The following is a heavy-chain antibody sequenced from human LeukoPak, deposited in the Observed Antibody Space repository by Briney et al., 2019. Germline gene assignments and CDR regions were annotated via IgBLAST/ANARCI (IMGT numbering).Heavy chain of an antibody. J-gene: IGHJ4*02. V-gene: IGHV3-30*02. CDR2: IRYDGSNK. CDR3: VKDLLERRFDY. D-gene: IGHD1-1*01. CDR1: GFIFSSYG. Sequence: GGSLRLSCAASGFIFSSYGTHWARQAPGKGLEWVAFIRYDGSNKNYADSVKGRFTISRDNSKNTLYLQMNSLRAEDTAVYYCVKDLLERRFDYWGQGTLVTVSS.